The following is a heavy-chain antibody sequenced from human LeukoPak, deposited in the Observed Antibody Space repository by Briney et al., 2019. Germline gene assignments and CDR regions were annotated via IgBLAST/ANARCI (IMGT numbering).Heavy chain of an antibody. D-gene: IGHD6-19*01. J-gene: IGHJ4*02. CDR2: ISGSGGST. V-gene: IGHV3-23*01. CDR3: AKTEGSGIAVAGYYFDY. Sequence: HPGGSLRLSCAASGFTSSSYAMSWIRQAPGKGLEWVSAISGSGGSTYYADSVKGRFTISRDNSKNRLYLKMTSLRAEDTAVYYCAKTEGSGIAVAGYYFDYWGQGTLVTVSS. CDR1: GFTSSSYA.